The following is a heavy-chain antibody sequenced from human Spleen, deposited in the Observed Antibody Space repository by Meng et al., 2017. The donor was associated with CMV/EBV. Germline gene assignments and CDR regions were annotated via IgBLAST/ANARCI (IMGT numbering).Heavy chain of an antibody. CDR2: INNRGSTI. CDR3: ARVDGYDYVRGTYRTYYYYGMDI. CDR1: GFTFSDYY. Sequence: GESLKISCAASGFTFSDYYMTWVRQAPGKGLEWLSYINNRGSTIYYADSVKGRFTVSRDNAKRSVYLQMSSLRAEDTAVYYCARVDGYDYVRGTYRTYYYYGMDIWGQGTTVTVSS. J-gene: IGHJ6*02. D-gene: IGHD3-16*02. V-gene: IGHV3-11*04.